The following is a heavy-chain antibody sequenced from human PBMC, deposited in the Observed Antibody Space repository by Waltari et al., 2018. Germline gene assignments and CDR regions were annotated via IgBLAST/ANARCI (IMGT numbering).Heavy chain of an antibody. CDR2: ISRSSSYI. D-gene: IGHD6-13*01. J-gene: IGHJ5*02. V-gene: IGHV3-21*01. CDR1: GFTFSSYS. CDR3: ARAIAWNWFDP. Sequence: EVQLVESGGGLVKPGGSLRLSCAASGFTFSSYSMNWVRQAPGKGLEWVSTISRSSSYIYYADSVKGRFTISRDNAKNSLYLQMNSLRAEYTAVYYCARAIAWNWFDPWGQGTLVTVSS.